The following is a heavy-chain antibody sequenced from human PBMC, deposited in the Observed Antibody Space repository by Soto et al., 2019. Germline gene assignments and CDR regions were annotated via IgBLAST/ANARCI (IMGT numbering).Heavy chain of an antibody. CDR1: GYTFTNYA. CDR2: INAGNDNT. Sequence: ASVKVSCKASGYTFTNYAMHWVRQAPGQRLEWMGWINAGNDNTKYSQKFQGRVTITRDTSANTAYMELSSLRSEDTAVYYCARGFRPGSGWLDPWGQGTLVTVSS. V-gene: IGHV1-3*01. CDR3: ARGFRPGSGWLDP. D-gene: IGHD2-15*01. J-gene: IGHJ5*02.